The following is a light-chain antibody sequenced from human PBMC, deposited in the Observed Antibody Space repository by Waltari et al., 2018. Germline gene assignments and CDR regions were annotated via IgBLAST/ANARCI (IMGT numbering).Light chain of an antibody. CDR3: HQYHSYPWT. J-gene: IGKJ1*01. CDR2: RAF. CDR1: QSIGNW. Sequence: DIQMTQSPSTLSASVEDRVTITCRASQSIGNWLAWYQQKPGQAPKLLIQRAFSLETGVPSRFSGSGSGTEFTLTISGLLADDFATYFCHQYHSYPWTFGQGTKVEIK. V-gene: IGKV1-5*03.